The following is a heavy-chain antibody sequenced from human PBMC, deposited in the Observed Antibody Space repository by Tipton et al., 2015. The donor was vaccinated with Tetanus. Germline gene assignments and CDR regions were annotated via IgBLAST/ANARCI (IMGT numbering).Heavy chain of an antibody. J-gene: IGHJ5*02. CDR1: GYMFSSHW. D-gene: IGHD3-3*01. CDR3: ARHFGEMLYAPFRFDP. V-gene: IGHV5-51*01. CDR2: IYPGGSDT. Sequence: QMVQSGAEVKQPGESLKISCKGSGYMFSSHWIAWVRQMPGKGLEWMGIIYPGGSDTRYSPSFQGPVTMSVDRSTATAYLQWGSLKTSATAIYYCARHFGEMLYAPFRFDPWGQGTLVTVSS.